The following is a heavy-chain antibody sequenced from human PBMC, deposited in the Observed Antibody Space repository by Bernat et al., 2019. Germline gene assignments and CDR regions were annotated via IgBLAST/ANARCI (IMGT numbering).Heavy chain of an antibody. CDR2: ISWNSGSI. J-gene: IGHJ4*02. CDR3: AKDGGALGYCTNGVCAGFKYYFDY. CDR1: GFTFSSYG. V-gene: IGHV3-9*01. D-gene: IGHD2-8*01. Sequence: VQLVESGGGVVQPGRSLRLSCAASGFTFSSYGMHWVRQAPGKGLEWVSGISWNSGSIGYADSVKGRFTISRDNAKNSLYLQMNSLRAEDTALYYCAKDGGALGYCTNGVCAGFKYYFDYWGQGTLVTVSS.